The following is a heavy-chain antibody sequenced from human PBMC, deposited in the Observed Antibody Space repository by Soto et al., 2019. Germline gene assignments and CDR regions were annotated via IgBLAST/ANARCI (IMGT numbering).Heavy chain of an antibody. CDR2: ISSSSSYI. D-gene: IGHD2-2*01. Sequence: GGSLRLSCAASGFTFSSYSMNWVRQAPGKGLEWVSSISSSSSYIYYADSVKGRFTISRDNAKNSLYLQMNSLRAEDTAVYYCASRLQVPATDIVWGQGTLVTVSS. J-gene: IGHJ4*02. V-gene: IGHV3-21*01. CDR1: GFTFSSYS. CDR3: ASRLQVPATDIV.